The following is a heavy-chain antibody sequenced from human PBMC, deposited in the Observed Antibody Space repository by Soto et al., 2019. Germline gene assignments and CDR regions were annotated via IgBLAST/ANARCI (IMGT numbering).Heavy chain of an antibody. V-gene: IGHV1-69*06. CDR1: GGTFSNYP. CDR3: ARVLRVLEWSLHQPHDYHDFGMDF. CDR2: IITIFGTA. D-gene: IGHD3-3*01. J-gene: IGHJ6*02. Sequence: SVKVSCKSSGGTFSNYPIIWVRQAPGQGLEWMGGIITIFGTANYAQKFQGRVTITADKSTRTAYMELSSLRSEDTAVYYCARVLRVLEWSLHQPHDYHDFGMDFWGQGTTVTVSS.